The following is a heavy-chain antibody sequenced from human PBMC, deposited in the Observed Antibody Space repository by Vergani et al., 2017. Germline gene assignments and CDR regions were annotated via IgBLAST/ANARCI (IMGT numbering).Heavy chain of an antibody. J-gene: IGHJ5*02. CDR3: ARGAGWSGYYRNWFDP. CDR2: IYYSGST. V-gene: IGHV4-59*01. CDR1: GGSISSYY. Sequence: QVQLQESGPGLVKPSETLSLTCTVPGGSISSYYWSWIRQPPGKGLEWIGYIYYSGSTNYNPSLKSRVTISVDTSKNQFSLKLSSVTAADTAEYYCARGAGWSGYYRNWFDPWGQGTLVTVSS. D-gene: IGHD3-3*01.